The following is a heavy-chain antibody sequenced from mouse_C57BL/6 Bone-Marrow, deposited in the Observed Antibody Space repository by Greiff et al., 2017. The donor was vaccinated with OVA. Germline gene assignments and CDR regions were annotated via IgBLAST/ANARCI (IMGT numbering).Heavy chain of an antibody. CDR2: ISPSTGGT. Sequence: EVQLQQSGPELVKPGASVKISCKASGYSFTGYYMNWVMQTPEKSLEWIGEISPSTGGTTYTQKFKAKATTTVDKSSRTAYMQLKSLTAEDSVVYYGARHPFYEGYYDYWGQGTTLTVSS. CDR1: GYSFTGYY. J-gene: IGHJ2*01. CDR3: ARHPFYEGYYDY. V-gene: IGHV1-42*01. D-gene: IGHD2-3*01.